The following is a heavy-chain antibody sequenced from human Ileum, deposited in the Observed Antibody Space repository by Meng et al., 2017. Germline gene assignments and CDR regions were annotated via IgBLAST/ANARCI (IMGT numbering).Heavy chain of an antibody. CDR3: TRDVPHSRFDP. J-gene: IGHJ5*02. CDR1: GFTFINHW. CDR2: INNDGSSR. D-gene: IGHD2-15*01. V-gene: IGHV3-74*01. Sequence: EVCVVESGGGLVQRGGSLRLSFVGSGFTFINHWMHWVRPVPGKGLVWVSQINNDGSSRSYADYVKGRFTISRDNAKSTLYLQMNSLTVEDTALYYCTRDVPHSRFDPWGQGTLVTVSS.